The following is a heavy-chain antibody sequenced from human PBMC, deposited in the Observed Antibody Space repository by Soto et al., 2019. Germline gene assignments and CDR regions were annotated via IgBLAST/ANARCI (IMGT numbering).Heavy chain of an antibody. D-gene: IGHD2-2*02. V-gene: IGHV1-3*01. Sequence: ASVKVSCKASGYTFTSYAMHWVRQAPGQRLEWMGWINAGNGNTKYSQKFQGRVTITRDTSASTAYMELSSLRSEDTAVYYCASSFTVQAAIGYWGQGTRVTVSS. CDR1: GYTFTSYA. CDR3: ASSFTVQAAIGY. J-gene: IGHJ4*02. CDR2: INAGNGNT.